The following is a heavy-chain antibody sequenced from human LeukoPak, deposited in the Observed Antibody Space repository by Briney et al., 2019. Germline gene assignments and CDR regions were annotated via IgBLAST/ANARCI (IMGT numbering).Heavy chain of an antibody. CDR3: ATRRIAVAAPFDF. Sequence: SETLSLTCTVSGGSISSYYWSWIRQPPGKGLEWIGYIYYSGSTNYNPSLKSRVTISVDTSKNQFSLKLSSVTAADTAVYYCATRRIAVAAPFDFWGQGTLVTVSS. CDR1: GGSISSYY. V-gene: IGHV4-59*01. CDR2: IYYSGST. J-gene: IGHJ4*02. D-gene: IGHD6-19*01.